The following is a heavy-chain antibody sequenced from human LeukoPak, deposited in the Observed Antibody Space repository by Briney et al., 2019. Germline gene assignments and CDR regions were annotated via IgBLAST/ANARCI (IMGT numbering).Heavy chain of an antibody. V-gene: IGHV4-31*03. J-gene: IGHJ6*03. Sequence: SETLSLTCTVSGGSISSGGYYWSWIRQHPGKGLEWIGYIYYSGSTYYNPSLKSRVTISVDTSKNQFSLKLSSVTAADTAVYYCARDLEERIYYYYYMDVWGKGTTVTVSS. CDR1: GGSISSGGYY. CDR3: ARDLEERIYYYYYMDV. CDR2: IYYSGST. D-gene: IGHD1-1*01.